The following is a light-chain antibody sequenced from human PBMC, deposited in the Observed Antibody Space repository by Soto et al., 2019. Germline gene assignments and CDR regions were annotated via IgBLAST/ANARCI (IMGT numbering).Light chain of an antibody. J-gene: IGKJ1*01. CDR3: QQSGDTPPWT. CDR2: AAS. CDR1: QSIRKY. V-gene: IGKV1-39*01. Sequence: IEMPQCKYSLSASVGDRVIITCRASQSIRKYLNWYQHKPGKVPTLLIYAASSLQSGVPSRFSGSGSGTEFTLTITSLQPEDFAPYYCQQSGDTPPWTFGQGTKVDIK.